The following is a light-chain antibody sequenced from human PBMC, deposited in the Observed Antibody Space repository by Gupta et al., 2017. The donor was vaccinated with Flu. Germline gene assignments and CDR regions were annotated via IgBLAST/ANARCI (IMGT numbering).Light chain of an antibody. CDR1: QSVLYSSTNKNY. CDR3: QQDDSTPYS. CDR2: WAS. V-gene: IGKV4-1*01. Sequence: DIVMTQSPDSVAVSLGGRATINCKSSQSVLYSSTNKNYLAWFQQKPGQPPKLLISWASTRDSGVPDRFSGSGSETDFTLTISTLQAEDVAVYYCQQDDSTPYSFGQGTKLEIK. J-gene: IGKJ2*03.